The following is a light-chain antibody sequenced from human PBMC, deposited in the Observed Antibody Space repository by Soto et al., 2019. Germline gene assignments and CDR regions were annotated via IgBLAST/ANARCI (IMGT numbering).Light chain of an antibody. CDR3: QQSYSTPS. V-gene: IGKV1-39*01. J-gene: IGKJ4*01. Sequence: TQSPATLSASVGDRVTIPCRASESIDNWLAWYQQKPGKAPKLLIFAASTLVRGVPSRFSGSGSGTDFTLTINTLQPEDIATYYCQQSYSTPSFGGGTKVDIK. CDR1: ESIDNW. CDR2: AAS.